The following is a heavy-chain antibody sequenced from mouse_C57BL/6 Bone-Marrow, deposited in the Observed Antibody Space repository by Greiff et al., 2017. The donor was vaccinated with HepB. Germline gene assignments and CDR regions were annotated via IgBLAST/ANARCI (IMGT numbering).Heavy chain of an antibody. Sequence: EVQVVESGGGLVQPKGSLKLSCAASGFSFNTYAMNWVRQAPGKGLEWVARIRSKSNNYATYYADSVKDRFTISRDDSESMLYLQMNTLKTEDTAMYYCVRHDDYDDGYAMDYWGQGTSVTVSS. CDR1: GFSFNTYA. J-gene: IGHJ4*01. V-gene: IGHV10-1*01. D-gene: IGHD2-4*01. CDR3: VRHDDYDDGYAMDY. CDR2: IRSKSNNYAT.